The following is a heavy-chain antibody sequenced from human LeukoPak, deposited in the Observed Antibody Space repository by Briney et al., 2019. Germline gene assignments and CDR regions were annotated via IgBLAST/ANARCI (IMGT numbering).Heavy chain of an antibody. CDR1: GFTVSSNY. Sequence: GGSLRLSCAASGFTVSSNYMSWVRQAPGKGLEWVSVIYSGGSTYYADSVKGRFTISRDNSKNTLSLQMNSLRAEDTAVYYCARGYSSSPIDYWGQGTLVTVSS. V-gene: IGHV3-53*01. D-gene: IGHD6-6*01. CDR2: IYSGGST. CDR3: ARGYSSSPIDY. J-gene: IGHJ4*02.